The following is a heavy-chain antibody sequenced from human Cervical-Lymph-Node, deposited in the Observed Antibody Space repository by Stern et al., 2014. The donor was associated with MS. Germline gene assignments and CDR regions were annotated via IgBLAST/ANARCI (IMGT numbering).Heavy chain of an antibody. Sequence: VQLVQSGPEVKKPGTSVKVSCKASGFTFTSSAVQWVRQARGQRLVWIGWIVVGSGNTNYAQKFQERVTITRDMSTSTAYMELSSLRSEDTAVYYCAATSHVGYFDYWGQGTLVTVSS. CDR3: AATSHVGYFDY. D-gene: IGHD1-26*01. V-gene: IGHV1-58*01. CDR1: GFTFTSSA. J-gene: IGHJ4*02. CDR2: IVVGSGNT.